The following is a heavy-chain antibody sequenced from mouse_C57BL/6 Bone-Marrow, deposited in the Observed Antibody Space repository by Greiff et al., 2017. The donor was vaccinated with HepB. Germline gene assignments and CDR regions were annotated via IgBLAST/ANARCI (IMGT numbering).Heavy chain of an antibody. CDR2: IHPNSGST. CDR3: ARAGYYGSKSPFAY. D-gene: IGHD1-1*01. J-gene: IGHJ3*01. Sequence: QVHVKQPGAELVKPGASVKLSCKASGYTFTSYWMHWVKQRPGQGLEWIGMIHPNSGSTNYNEKFKSKATLTVDKSSSTAYMQLSSLTSEDSAVYYCARAGYYGSKSPFAYWGQGTLVTVSA. CDR1: GYTFTSYW. V-gene: IGHV1-64*01.